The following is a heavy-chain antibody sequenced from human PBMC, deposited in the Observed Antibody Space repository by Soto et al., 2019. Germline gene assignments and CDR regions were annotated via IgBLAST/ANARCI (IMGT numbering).Heavy chain of an antibody. CDR2: ISSSGSTI. CDR1: GFTFSSYE. J-gene: IGHJ4*02. V-gene: IGHV3-48*03. D-gene: IGHD3-3*01. Sequence: PGGSLRLSCAASGFTFSSYEMNWVRQAPGKGLEWVSYISSSGSTIYYADSVKGRFTISRDNAKNSLYLQMNSLRAEDTAVYYCARGFGVVINIDYWGQGVLVTVSS. CDR3: ARGFGVVINIDY.